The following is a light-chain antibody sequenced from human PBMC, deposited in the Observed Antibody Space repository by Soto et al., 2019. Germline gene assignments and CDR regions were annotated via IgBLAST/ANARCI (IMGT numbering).Light chain of an antibody. CDR1: SSNIGSNY. CDR3: QSADSSASSEV. V-gene: IGLV1-47*01. Sequence: QSVLTQPPSASGTPGQRVTISCSGSSSNIGSNYVYWYQQLPGTAPKLLIYRNNQRPSGVPDRFSGSKSGTSASLAISGLRSEDEADYYCQSADSSASSEVFGGGTKLTVL. J-gene: IGLJ2*01. CDR2: RNN.